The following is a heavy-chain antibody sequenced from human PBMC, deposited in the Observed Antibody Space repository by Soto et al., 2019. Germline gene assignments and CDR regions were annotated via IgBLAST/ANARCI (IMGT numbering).Heavy chain of an antibody. CDR1: GDSVSSNSAA. D-gene: IGHD2-8*02. CDR3: ARDSSLVSYRLANWFDP. V-gene: IGHV6-1*01. Sequence: QSQTLSLTCAISGDSVSSNSAAWNWIRQSPSRGLEWLGRTYYRSKWYNDYAVSVKSRITINPDTSKNQFSLQLNSVTPEDTAVYYCARDSSLVSYRLANWFDPWGQGTLVTVSS. CDR2: TYYRSKWYN. J-gene: IGHJ5*02.